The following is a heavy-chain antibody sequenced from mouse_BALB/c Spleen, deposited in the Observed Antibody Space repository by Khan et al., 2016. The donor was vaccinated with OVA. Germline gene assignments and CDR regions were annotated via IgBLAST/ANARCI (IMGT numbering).Heavy chain of an antibody. Sequence: QVQLKQSGPGLVAPSQSLSITCTVSGFSLTDYAVSWIRQPPGKGLEWLGVIWVSGSKYYNSALKPRLSISKDNSKSQVFLKMNSLQTDDTAMYFCARDPPYYSMDYWGQGTSVTVSS. J-gene: IGHJ4*01. CDR2: IWVSGSK. CDR1: GFSLTDYA. V-gene: IGHV2-6-5*01. CDR3: ARDPPYYSMDY.